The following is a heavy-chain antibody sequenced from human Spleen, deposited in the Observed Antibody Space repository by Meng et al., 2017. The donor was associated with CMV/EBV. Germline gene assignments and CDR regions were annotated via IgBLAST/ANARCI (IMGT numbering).Heavy chain of an antibody. Sequence: GGSLRLSCAASGFTFSSYAMSWVRQAPGKGLEWVSGISGGGGSTYYADSVKGRFTISRDNSKNTLYLQMNSLRAEDTAVYYCARDGLVVIAIRDAFDIWGQGTMVTVSS. CDR3: ARDGLVVIAIRDAFDI. V-gene: IGHV3-23*01. J-gene: IGHJ3*02. CDR1: GFTFSSYA. CDR2: ISGGGGST. D-gene: IGHD2-21*01.